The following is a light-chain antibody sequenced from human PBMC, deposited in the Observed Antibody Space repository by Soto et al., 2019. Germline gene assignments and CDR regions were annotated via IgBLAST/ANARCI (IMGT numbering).Light chain of an antibody. Sequence: DIQMTQSPSSLSASVGDRVAITCQASHDISNYLNWYQQKPGKAPQLLIYGASNLETGVPSRFSGSGSTTDFTFTISSLQPEDIATYYCQPDHNLPYSFGQGTKLEIK. CDR3: QPDHNLPYS. V-gene: IGKV1-33*01. CDR2: GAS. CDR1: HDISNY. J-gene: IGKJ2*01.